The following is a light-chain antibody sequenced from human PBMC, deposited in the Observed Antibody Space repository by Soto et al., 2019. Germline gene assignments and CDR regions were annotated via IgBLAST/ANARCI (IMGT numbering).Light chain of an antibody. CDR3: QQRSDSIT. Sequence: EIVMTQSPSTLSVSPGERATLSCRASQSVSIDLAWYQQTPGQAPRLLIYGASTRATGIPVRFSGSASGTEFTLTISSLEPEDFAVYYCQQRSDSITFGQGTRLET. CDR1: QSVSID. J-gene: IGKJ5*01. V-gene: IGKV3-15*01. CDR2: GAS.